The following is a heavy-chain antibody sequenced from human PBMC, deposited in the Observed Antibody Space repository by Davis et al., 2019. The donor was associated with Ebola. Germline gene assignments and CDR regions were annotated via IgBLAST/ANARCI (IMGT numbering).Heavy chain of an antibody. CDR3: ARGLYSSSWYRGYFQH. D-gene: IGHD6-13*01. V-gene: IGHV4-59*12. J-gene: IGHJ1*01. CDR1: GGSISSYY. CDR2: IYYSGST. Sequence: SETLSLTCTVSGGSISSYYWSWIRQPPGKGLEWIGYIYYSGSTYYNPSLKSRVTISVDTSKNQFSLKLSSVTAADTAVYYCARGLYSSSWYRGYFQHWGQGTLVTVSS.